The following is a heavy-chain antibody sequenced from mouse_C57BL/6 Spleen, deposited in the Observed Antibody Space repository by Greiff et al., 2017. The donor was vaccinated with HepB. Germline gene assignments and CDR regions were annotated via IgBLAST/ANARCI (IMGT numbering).Heavy chain of an antibody. CDR1: GYAFSSSW. CDR3: LLRMGYFDY. D-gene: IGHD1-1*01. J-gene: IGHJ2*01. Sequence: QVQLQQSGPELVKPGASVKISCKASGYAFSSSWMNWVKQRPGKGLEWIGRIYPGDGDTNYNGKFKGKATLTADKSSSTAYMQLSSLTSEDSAVYFCLLRMGYFDYWGQGTTLTVSS. CDR2: IYPGDGDT. V-gene: IGHV1-82*01.